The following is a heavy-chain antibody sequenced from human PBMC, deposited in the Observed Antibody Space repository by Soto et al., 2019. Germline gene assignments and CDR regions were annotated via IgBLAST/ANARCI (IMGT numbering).Heavy chain of an antibody. CDR1: GGTFSSYS. Sequence: VQLVQSGAEVKKPGSSVKVSCKASGGTFSSYSMNWVRQAPGKGLEWVSSISSSSSYIYYADSVKGRFTISRDNAKNSLYLQMNSLRAEDTAVYYCARDPSSYGMDVWGQGTTVTVSS. V-gene: IGHV3-21*01. CDR2: ISSSSSYI. J-gene: IGHJ6*02. CDR3: ARDPSSYGMDV.